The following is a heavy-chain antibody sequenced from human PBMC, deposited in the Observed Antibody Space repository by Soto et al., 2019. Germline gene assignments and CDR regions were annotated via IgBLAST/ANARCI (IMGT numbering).Heavy chain of an antibody. CDR1: GGSLSGYY. Sequence: QVQLQQWGAGLLKPSETLSLTCAVHGGSLSGYYWSWIRQTPGKGLEWIGEISHRGSTNYNPSLKSRVTISLDTSKNQFSLKLASVTAADTAAYYCAREIRPDSWGQGTQVTGSS. D-gene: IGHD4-17*01. CDR2: ISHRGST. J-gene: IGHJ5*01. CDR3: AREIRPDS. V-gene: IGHV4-34*02.